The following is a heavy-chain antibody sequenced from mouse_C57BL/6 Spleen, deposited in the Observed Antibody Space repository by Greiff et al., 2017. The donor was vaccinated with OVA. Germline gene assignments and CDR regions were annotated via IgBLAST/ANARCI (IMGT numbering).Heavy chain of an antibody. CDR1: GFTFSDYG. CDR3: AKGSYYYAMDY. V-gene: IGHV5-17*01. J-gene: IGHJ4*01. Sequence: EVKLVESGGGLVKPGGSLKLSCAASGFTFSDYGMHWVRQAPEKGLEWVAYISSGSSTIYYADTVKGRFPLSRDNAKNTLFLHMTSLRSEDTAMYYCAKGSYYYAMDYWGQGTSVTVSS. CDR2: ISSGSSTI.